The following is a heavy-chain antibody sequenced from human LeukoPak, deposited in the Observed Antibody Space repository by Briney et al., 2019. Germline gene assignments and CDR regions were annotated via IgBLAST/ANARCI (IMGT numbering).Heavy chain of an antibody. CDR3: AANSADYNTLGSSYKV. CDR1: SASINSSPCF. V-gene: IGHV4-39*02. CDR2: ISYSGTT. D-gene: IGHD3-10*01. J-gene: IGHJ4*02. Sequence: SETLSLTCSVSSASINSSPCFWAWIRQSPGKGLEWIATISYSGTTYYNPSLKSRVTISVDTSKNHFSLRLSSVTAADTAVYYCAANSADYNTLGSSYKVWGQGTLVTVSS.